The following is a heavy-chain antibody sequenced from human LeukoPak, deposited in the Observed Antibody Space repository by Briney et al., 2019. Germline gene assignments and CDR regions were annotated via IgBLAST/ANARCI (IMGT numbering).Heavy chain of an antibody. CDR2: ICSGGST. Sequence: GGSLRLSCAASGFTVSSNYMSWVRQAPGKGLEWVSVICSGGSTHYADSVKGRFTISRDNSKNTLYLQMNSLRAEDTAVYYCARAIDYDSSGYYTWGQGTLVTVSS. CDR3: ARAIDYDSSGYYT. V-gene: IGHV3-66*02. J-gene: IGHJ5*02. CDR1: GFTVSSNY. D-gene: IGHD3-22*01.